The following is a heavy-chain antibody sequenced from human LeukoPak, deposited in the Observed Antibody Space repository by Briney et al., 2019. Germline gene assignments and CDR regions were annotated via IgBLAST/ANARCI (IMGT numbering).Heavy chain of an antibody. V-gene: IGHV3-30*02. CDR2: IRYDGSNK. Sequence: PPGGSLRLSCAASGFTFSSYGMHWVRQAPGKGLEWVAFIRYDGSNKYYADSVKGRFTISRDNSKNTLYLQMNSLRAEDTAVYYCAKSPYDYVWGSYRYAYYFDYWGQGTLVTVSS. J-gene: IGHJ4*02. CDR3: AKSPYDYVWGSYRYAYYFDY. D-gene: IGHD3-16*02. CDR1: GFTFSSYG.